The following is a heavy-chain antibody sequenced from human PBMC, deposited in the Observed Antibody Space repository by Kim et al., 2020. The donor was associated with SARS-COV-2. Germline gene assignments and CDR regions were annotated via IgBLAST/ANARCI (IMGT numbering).Heavy chain of an antibody. J-gene: IGHJ1*01. D-gene: IGHD3-22*01. CDR3: ARIAVSGSHYYVPNS. Sequence: ASVKVSCKASGYTFTSYAINWVRQAPGQDLEWLGWINTITGTPTYAQGFKGRFVFSLDTSVSTAYLQIISLKAEDTAVYYCARIAVSGSHYYVPNSRGQGTPATVSS. CDR2: INTITGTP. CDR1: GYTFTSYA. V-gene: IGHV7-4-1*02.